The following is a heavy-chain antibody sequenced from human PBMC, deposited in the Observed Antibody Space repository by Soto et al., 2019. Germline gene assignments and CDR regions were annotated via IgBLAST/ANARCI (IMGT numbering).Heavy chain of an antibody. CDR2: ISYDGSNT. CDR3: ARTAMVVNDAFDI. CDR1: GFTFSSYA. D-gene: IGHD5-18*01. V-gene: IGHV3-30-3*01. J-gene: IGHJ3*02. Sequence: QVQLVESGGGVVQPGRSLRLSCAASGFTFSSYAMHWVRQAPGKGLEWVAVISYDGSNTYYADSVKGRFTISRDNSKNTLYLQMNSLRAEDTAVYYCARTAMVVNDAFDIWGQGTMVTVSS.